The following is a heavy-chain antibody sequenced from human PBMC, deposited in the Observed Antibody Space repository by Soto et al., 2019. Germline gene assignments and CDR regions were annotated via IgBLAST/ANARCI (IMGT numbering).Heavy chain of an antibody. V-gene: IGHV4-61*01. Sequence: PSETLSLTCTVSGGSVSSTSYYWIWMRQPPGMGLEWIGYINCSGSTNYNPSLQSPITISVDTSKIHFALELTSVTAADTAVSYCERAWEHQYFDYWGQGALVTVSS. D-gene: IGHD1-26*01. CDR1: GGSVSSTSYY. CDR2: INCSGST. CDR3: ERAWEHQYFDY. J-gene: IGHJ4*02.